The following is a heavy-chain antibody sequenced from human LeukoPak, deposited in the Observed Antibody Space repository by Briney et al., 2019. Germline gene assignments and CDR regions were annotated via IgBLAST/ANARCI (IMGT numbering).Heavy chain of an antibody. Sequence: GGSLRLSCAASGFTFSSYWMSWVRQAPGKGLEWVANIKQDGSEKYYVDSVKGRFTISRDNAKNSLYLQMNSLRAEDTAVYYCARDPYSGAYYEGYYYYYMDVWGKGTTVTVSS. CDR3: ARDPYSGAYYEGYYYYYMDV. CDR2: IKQDGSEK. CDR1: GFTFSSYW. V-gene: IGHV3-7*01. D-gene: IGHD1-26*01. J-gene: IGHJ6*03.